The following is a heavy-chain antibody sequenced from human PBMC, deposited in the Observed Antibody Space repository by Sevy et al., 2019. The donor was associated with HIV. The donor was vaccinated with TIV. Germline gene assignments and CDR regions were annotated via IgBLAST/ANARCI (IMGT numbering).Heavy chain of an antibody. CDR1: GGSISSSSYY. D-gene: IGHD3-22*01. J-gene: IGHJ4*02. V-gene: IGHV4-39*02. Sequence: PETLSLTCTVSGGSISSSSYYWGWIRQPPGKGLEWIGSIYYSGSTYYNPSLKSRVTISVDTSKNQFSLKLSSVTAADTAVYYCAREDYYDSSGYYYDYWGQGTLVTVSS. CDR3: AREDYYDSSGYYYDY. CDR2: IYYSGST.